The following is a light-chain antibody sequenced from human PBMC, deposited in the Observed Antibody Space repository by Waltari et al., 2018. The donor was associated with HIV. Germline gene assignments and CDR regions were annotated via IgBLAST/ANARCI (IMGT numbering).Light chain of an antibody. CDR3: QQSHSTPLT. V-gene: IGKV1-39*01. Sequence: DIQMTQSPSSLSASVGDRVTITCRATQRISNYLNWYQQRPGKAPKLLISVASSLQSVVPSRFSGSGSGTDFTLTISSLQPEDFATYYCQQSHSTPLTFGPGTRVDIK. J-gene: IGKJ3*01. CDR2: VAS. CDR1: QRISNY.